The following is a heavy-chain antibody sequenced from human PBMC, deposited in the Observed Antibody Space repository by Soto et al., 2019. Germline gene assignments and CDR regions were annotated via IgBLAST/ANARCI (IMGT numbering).Heavy chain of an antibody. Sequence: QVQLVESGGGVVQPGRSLRLSCAASGFTFSSYAMHWVRQAPGKGLEWVAVISYDGSNKYYADSVKGRFTISRDNSKNXMYLQMNSLRAEDTAVYYCARDPLWGTAMVLWYFALWGRGTLVTVSS. CDR3: ARDPLWGTAMVLWYFAL. D-gene: IGHD5-18*01. V-gene: IGHV3-30-3*01. CDR1: GFTFSSYA. J-gene: IGHJ2*01. CDR2: ISYDGSNK.